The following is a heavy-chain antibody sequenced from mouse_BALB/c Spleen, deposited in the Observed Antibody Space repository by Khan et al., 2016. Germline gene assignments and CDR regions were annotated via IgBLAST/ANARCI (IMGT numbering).Heavy chain of an antibody. D-gene: IGHD1-1*01. Sequence: EVQLQESGPDLVKPSQSLSLTCTVTGFSITSDYSWHWIRQFPGNKLEWMGYIHYSGSTNYNPSLKSRISITRDTSKNQFFLQLNSVTTEDTATFYGAIYYYGGAPWFAYWGQGTLVTVSA. V-gene: IGHV3-1*02. CDR2: IHYSGST. CDR1: GFSITSDYS. CDR3: AIYYYGGAPWFAY. J-gene: IGHJ3*01.